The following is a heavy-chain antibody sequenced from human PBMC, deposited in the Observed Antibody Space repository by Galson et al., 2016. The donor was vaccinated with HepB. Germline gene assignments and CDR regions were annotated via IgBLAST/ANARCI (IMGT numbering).Heavy chain of an antibody. Sequence: ETLSLTCAVYGASLRDYYWTWIRQSPGKGPEWIGEVNHAGSTNYNPSLKSRVAVSIDTSKNLFSLRLSSVTAADTSIYYCTRGRMPAARGHTWFDPWGQGTLVSVSS. J-gene: IGHJ5*02. V-gene: IGHV4-34*01. CDR2: VNHAGST. CDR3: TRGRMPAARGHTWFDP. D-gene: IGHD2-2*01. CDR1: GASLRDYY.